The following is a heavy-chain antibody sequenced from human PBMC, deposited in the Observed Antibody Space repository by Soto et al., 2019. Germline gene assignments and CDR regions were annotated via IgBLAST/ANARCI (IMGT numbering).Heavy chain of an antibody. CDR3: ARAVKQWLVGGDYYYYYMDV. CDR2: ISSSATII. J-gene: IGHJ6*03. V-gene: IGHV3-11*01. CDR1: GFTLSDYY. Sequence: QVQLVESGGGLVKPGGSLRLSCEASGFTLSDYYMTWIRQAPGKGLEWISYISSSATIIYYADSVKCRFTISRDNAKTSLYLQMNSLRADDTAVYYCARAVKQWLVGGDYYYYYMDVWGKGTRVTVSS. D-gene: IGHD6-19*01.